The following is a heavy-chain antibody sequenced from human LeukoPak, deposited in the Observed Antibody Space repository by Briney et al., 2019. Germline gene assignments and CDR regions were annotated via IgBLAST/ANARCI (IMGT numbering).Heavy chain of an antibody. V-gene: IGHV3-11*06. CDR1: GFTFSDYY. J-gene: IGHJ3*02. D-gene: IGHD2-2*01. Sequence: TGGSLRLSCAASGFTFSDYYMSWIRQAPGKGLEWVSYISSSSSYTNYADSVKGRFTISRDNAKNSLYLQMNSLRAEDTAVYYCARGPVVPAANDAFAAFDIWGQETMVTVSS. CDR2: ISSSSSYT. CDR3: ARGPVVPAANDAFAAFDI.